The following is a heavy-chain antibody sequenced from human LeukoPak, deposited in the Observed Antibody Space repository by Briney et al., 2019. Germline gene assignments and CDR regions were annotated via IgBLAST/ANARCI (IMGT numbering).Heavy chain of an antibody. CDR3: ARQVGGTGGSDY. CDR1: GYSFTSYW. CDR2: IYPGNSNS. Sequence: GDSLKISSKGSGYSFTSYWIWCVHQMRGKVLELMGIIYPGNSNSSYTPSFQRQVTFSADNSNTTAYLKSSRLKASTTALYYWARQVGGTGGSDYWGEGTLVTVSS. V-gene: IGHV5-51*07. J-gene: IGHJ4*02. D-gene: IGHD1-1*01.